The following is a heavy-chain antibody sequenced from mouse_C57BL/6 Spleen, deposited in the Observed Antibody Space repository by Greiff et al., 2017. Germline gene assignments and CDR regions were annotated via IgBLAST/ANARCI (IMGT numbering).Heavy chain of an antibody. J-gene: IGHJ4*01. CDR1: GYTFTSYW. Sequence: QVQLQQPGAELVKPGASVKLSCKASGYTFTSYWMHWVKQRPGQGLEWIGMIHPNSGSTNYNEKFKSKATLTVDKSSSTAYMQRSSLTSEDSAVYYCARHDGRRYAMDYWGQGTSVTVAS. CDR2: IHPNSGST. CDR3: ARHDGRRYAMDY. D-gene: IGHD2-3*01. V-gene: IGHV1-64*01.